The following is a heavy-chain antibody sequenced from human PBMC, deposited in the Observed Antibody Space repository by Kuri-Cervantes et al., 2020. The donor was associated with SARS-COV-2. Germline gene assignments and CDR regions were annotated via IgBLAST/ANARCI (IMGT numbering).Heavy chain of an antibody. Sequence: LRLSCAASGFNFSRTDMHWVRQAPGKGLEWIGYIYYSGSTYYNPSLKSRVTISVDTSKNQFSLKLSSVTAADTAVYYCASFSSVESGRDDYWGQGTLVTVSS. J-gene: IGHJ4*02. CDR2: IYYSGST. CDR1: GFNFSRTD. D-gene: IGHD2/OR15-2a*01. V-gene: IGHV4-31*02. CDR3: ASFSSVESGRDDY.